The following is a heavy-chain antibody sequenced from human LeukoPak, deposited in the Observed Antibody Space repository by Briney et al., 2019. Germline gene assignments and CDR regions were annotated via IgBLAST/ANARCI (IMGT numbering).Heavy chain of an antibody. CDR1: GGSISSYY. V-gene: IGHV4-4*07. Sequence: SETLSLTCTVSGGSISSYYWSWIRQPAGTGLEWIGRIYTSGSTNYNPSLKSRVTMSVDTSKNQFSLKLSSVTAADTAVYYCARDSTSSSSWYDYYYGMDVWGQGTTVTVSS. J-gene: IGHJ6*02. CDR3: ARDSTSSSSWYDYYYGMDV. D-gene: IGHD6-13*01. CDR2: IYTSGST.